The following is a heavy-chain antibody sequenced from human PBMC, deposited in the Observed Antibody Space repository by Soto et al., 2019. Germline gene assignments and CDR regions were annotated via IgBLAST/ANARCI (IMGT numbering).Heavy chain of an antibody. CDR3: AKDSGSSVPPYYFDY. D-gene: IGHD6-6*01. CDR2: ISWNSGSI. V-gene: IGHV3-9*01. CDR1: GFKFDDYA. J-gene: IGHJ4*02. Sequence: RLSCAASGFKFDDYAMHWVRQAPGKGLEWVSGISWNSGSIGYADSVKGRFTISRDNAKNSLYLQMNSLRAEDTALYYCAKDSGSSVPPYYFDYSGQVTLATFSS.